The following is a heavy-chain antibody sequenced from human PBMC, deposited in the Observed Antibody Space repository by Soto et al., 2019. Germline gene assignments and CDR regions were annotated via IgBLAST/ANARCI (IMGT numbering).Heavy chain of an antibody. V-gene: IGHV3-30*18. Sequence: GGSLRLSCAASGFTFSSYGMHWVRQAPGKGLEWVAVISYDGSNKYYADSVKGRFTISRDNSKNTLYLQMNSLRAEDTAVYYCAKEDYGDGYYYGMDVWGQGXTVTVSS. D-gene: IGHD4-17*01. J-gene: IGHJ6*02. CDR3: AKEDYGDGYYYGMDV. CDR1: GFTFSSYG. CDR2: ISYDGSNK.